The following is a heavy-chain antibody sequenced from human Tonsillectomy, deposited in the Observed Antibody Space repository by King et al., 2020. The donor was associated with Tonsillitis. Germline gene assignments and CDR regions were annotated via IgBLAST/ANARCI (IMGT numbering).Heavy chain of an antibody. CDR3: ARGMTIFGVVTPNMDV. Sequence: QLVQSGAEVKKPGSSVKVSWKASGGTFSSYGISWVRQAPGQGLEWMGGIIPIFGTTNYAQKFQGRVTITADESTSTAYMELSSLRSEDTAVYYCARGMTIFGVVTPNMDVWGKGTTVTVSS. D-gene: IGHD3-3*01. J-gene: IGHJ6*03. CDR2: IIPIFGTT. CDR1: GGTFSSYG. V-gene: IGHV1-69*12.